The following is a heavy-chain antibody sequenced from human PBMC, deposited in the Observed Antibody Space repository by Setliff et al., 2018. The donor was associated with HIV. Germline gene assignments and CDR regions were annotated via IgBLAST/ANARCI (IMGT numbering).Heavy chain of an antibody. D-gene: IGHD3-3*01. J-gene: IGHJ6*03. CDR3: ARGSGYYYSNFYMDV. V-gene: IGHV4-34*01. Sequence: SETLSLTCAVYGGSFSGYYWSWIRQPPGKGLGWIGEINHSGSTNYNPSLKSRVTISVDTSKNQFSLRLNSVTAADTAVYYCARGSGYYYSNFYMDVWGKGTTVTVS. CDR1: GGSFSGYY. CDR2: INHSGST.